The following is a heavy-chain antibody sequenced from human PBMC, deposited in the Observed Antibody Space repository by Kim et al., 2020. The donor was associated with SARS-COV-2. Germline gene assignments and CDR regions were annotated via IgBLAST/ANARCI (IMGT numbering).Heavy chain of an antibody. CDR2: IKSKTDGGTT. J-gene: IGHJ6*02. V-gene: IGHV3-15*01. Sequence: GGSLRLSCAASGFTFSNAWMSWVRQAPGKGLEWVGRIKSKTDGGTTDYAAPVKGRFTISRDDSKNTLYLQMNNLKTEDTAVYYCTTEVWFGDTFMGYYYYGMDVWGQGTTVTVSS. CDR3: TTEVWFGDTFMGYYYYGMDV. CDR1: GFTFSNAW. D-gene: IGHD3-10*01.